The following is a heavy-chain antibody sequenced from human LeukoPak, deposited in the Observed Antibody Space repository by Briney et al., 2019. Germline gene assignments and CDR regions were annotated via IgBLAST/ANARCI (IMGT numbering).Heavy chain of an antibody. CDR2: IRSKTNNYAT. V-gene: IGHV3-73*01. CDR1: GFIFSGSA. D-gene: IGHD1-1*01. Sequence: GGSLRLSCAASGFIFSGSAVYWVRQASGKGLEWVGRIRSKTNNYATAYAASVKGRFTFSRDDLKSTAYLQMNSLETDDTAVYYCASAWSDYYGMDVWGQGTTVTVSS. CDR3: ASAWSDYYGMDV. J-gene: IGHJ6*02.